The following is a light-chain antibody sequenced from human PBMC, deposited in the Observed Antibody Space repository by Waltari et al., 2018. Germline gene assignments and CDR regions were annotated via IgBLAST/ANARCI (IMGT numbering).Light chain of an antibody. Sequence: DIQMTQSPSSVSASVGDRVTITCRASQDIDNWLAWYQEKPGKAPKLLIYRASTLQSVVPSRFSGSGSGTHFTLTISSLQPEDFATYSCQQATSFPPTFGEGTKVEIK. CDR2: RAS. V-gene: IGKV1-12*01. CDR3: QQATSFPPT. CDR1: QDIDNW. J-gene: IGKJ4*01.